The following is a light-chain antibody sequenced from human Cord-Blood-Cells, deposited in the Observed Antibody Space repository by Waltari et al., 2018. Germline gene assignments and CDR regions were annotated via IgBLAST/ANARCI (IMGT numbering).Light chain of an antibody. J-gene: IGKJ2*01. Sequence: DIVMTQSPLSLPVTPGEPASISCRSSKSLLHSNGYNFLDWYLQKPGQSPQLLIYLGSNRASGVPDRFSGSGSGTVFTLKISRVEAEDVGVYYCMQALQTPYTFGQGTKLEIK. CDR2: LGS. CDR3: MQALQTPYT. CDR1: KSLLHSNGYNF. V-gene: IGKV2-28*01.